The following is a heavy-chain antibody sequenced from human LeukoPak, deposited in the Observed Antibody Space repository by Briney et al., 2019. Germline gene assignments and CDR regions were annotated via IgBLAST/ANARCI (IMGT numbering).Heavy chain of an antibody. J-gene: IGHJ3*02. Sequence: GESLKISCKGSGYSFTSYWIGWVRQMPGKGLEWMGIIYPGDSDTRYSPSFQGQVTISADKSISTAYLQWSSLKASDTAMYYCARGDYGGTPPPDAFDIWGQGTMVTVSS. V-gene: IGHV5-51*01. D-gene: IGHD4-23*01. CDR1: GYSFTSYW. CDR3: ARGDYGGTPPPDAFDI. CDR2: IYPGDSDT.